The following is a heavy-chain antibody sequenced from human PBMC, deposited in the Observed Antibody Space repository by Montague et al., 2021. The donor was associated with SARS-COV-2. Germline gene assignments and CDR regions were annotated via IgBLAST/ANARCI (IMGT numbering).Heavy chain of an antibody. J-gene: IGHJ4*02. CDR2: IYDSGST. Sequence: SETLSLTCIVSGSSVRSYYWSWIRQPPGKGLEWIGYIYDSGSTNYNPSLKSRVTISADTSKNQFSLKLSSVTAADTAVYYCARENTVARFGAPSYIDSWGQGTLVTVSA. D-gene: IGHD3-10*02. V-gene: IGHV4-59*02. CDR1: GSSVRSYY. CDR3: ARENTVARFGAPSYIDS.